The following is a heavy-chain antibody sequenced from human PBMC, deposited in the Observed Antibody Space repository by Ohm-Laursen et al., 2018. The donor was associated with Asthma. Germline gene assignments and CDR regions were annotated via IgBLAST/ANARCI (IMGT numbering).Heavy chain of an antibody. V-gene: IGHV3-11*04. Sequence: SLRLSCTASGFTFSDYYMSWVRQAPGKGLEWISYISTGGSTMYYADSVKGRFTISRDNAKSSLYLQMNSLRAEDTAVYYCARASGVVVTVFDYWGQGTLVTVSS. CDR3: ARASGVVVTVFDY. J-gene: IGHJ4*02. D-gene: IGHD2-2*01. CDR2: ISTGGSTM. CDR1: GFTFSDYY.